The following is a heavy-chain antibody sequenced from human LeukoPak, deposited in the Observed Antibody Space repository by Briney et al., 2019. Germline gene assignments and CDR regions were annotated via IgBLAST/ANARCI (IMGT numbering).Heavy chain of an antibody. D-gene: IGHD2-15*01. CDR1: GFTFSSYA. J-gene: IGHJ4*02. V-gene: IGHV3-23*01. CDR2: ISGSGGST. Sequence: GGSLRLSCAASGFTFSSYAMSWVRQAPGKGLEWVSAISGSGGSTYYADSVKGRFTISRDNSKNTLYLQMNSLRAEDTAVYYCAKVVQRYCSGGSCYFDYWGQGTLVTVSS. CDR3: AKVVQRYCSGGSCYFDY.